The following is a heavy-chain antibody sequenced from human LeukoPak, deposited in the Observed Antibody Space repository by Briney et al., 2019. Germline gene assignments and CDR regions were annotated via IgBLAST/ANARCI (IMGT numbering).Heavy chain of an antibody. D-gene: IGHD3-9*01. J-gene: IGHJ4*02. CDR1: GGSISSYY. CDR3: ARQGRDILTGYPYHFDY. Sequence: SETLSLTCIVSGGSISSYYWSWIRQPPGKGLEWIGYIYTSGSTNYNPSLKSRVTISVDTSKNQFSLKLSSVTAADTAVYYCARQGRDILTGYPYHFDYWGQGTLVTVSS. CDR2: IYTSGST. V-gene: IGHV4-4*09.